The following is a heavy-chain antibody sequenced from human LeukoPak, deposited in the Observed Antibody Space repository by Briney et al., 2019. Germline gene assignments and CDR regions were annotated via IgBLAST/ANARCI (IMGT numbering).Heavy chain of an antibody. CDR1: GYRFTSYS. V-gene: IGHV1-3*01. Sequence: GASVKVSCKASGYRFTSYSIHWVRQAPGQRLEWMGSVDAGSDNRKYSQKFQGRVTITSDTSVSTAYMELSSLRSEDTAVYYCSRKYSSSSPYYYYGMDVWGQGTTVTVSS. CDR3: SRKYSSSSPYYYYGMDV. D-gene: IGHD6-6*01. CDR2: VDAGSDNR. J-gene: IGHJ6*02.